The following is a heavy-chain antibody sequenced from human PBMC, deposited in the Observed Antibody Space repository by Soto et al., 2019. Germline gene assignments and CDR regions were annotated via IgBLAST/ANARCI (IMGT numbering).Heavy chain of an antibody. Sequence: AASVKVSCKASGYTFTGYYMHWVRQAPGQGLEWMGWINPNSGGTNYAQKFQGRVTMTRDTSISTAYMELSRLRSDDTAVYYCARVGDYDFWSGYWHFDYWGQGTLVTVSS. D-gene: IGHD3-3*01. CDR2: INPNSGGT. V-gene: IGHV1-2*02. CDR1: GYTFTGYY. CDR3: ARVGDYDFWSGYWHFDY. J-gene: IGHJ4*02.